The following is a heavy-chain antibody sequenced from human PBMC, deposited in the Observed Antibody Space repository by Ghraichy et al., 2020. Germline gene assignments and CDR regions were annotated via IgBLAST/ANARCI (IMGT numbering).Heavy chain of an antibody. J-gene: IGHJ6*02. D-gene: IGHD3-10*01. V-gene: IGHV3-30*18. CDR1: GFTFSSYG. CDR3: AKSITLPIDYYYYGMDV. Sequence: SCAASGFTFSSYGMHWVRQAPGKGLEWVAVISYDGSNKYYADSVKGRFTISRDNSKNTLYLQMNSLRAEDTAVYYCAKSITLPIDYYYYGMDVWGQGTTVTVSS. CDR2: ISYDGSNK.